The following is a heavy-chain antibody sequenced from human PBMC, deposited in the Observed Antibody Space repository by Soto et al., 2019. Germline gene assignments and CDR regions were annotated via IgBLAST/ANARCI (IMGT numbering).Heavy chain of an antibody. CDR1: GGTFSSYA. J-gene: IGHJ6*02. Sequence: SVKVSCKASGGTFSSYAISWVRQAPGQGLEWMGGIIPIFGTANYAQKFQGRVTITADESTSTAYMELSSLRSEDTAVYYCARDRVTTGSYYYYYGMDVWGQGTTVTVS. D-gene: IGHD4-4*01. CDR3: ARDRVTTGSYYYYYGMDV. V-gene: IGHV1-69*13. CDR2: IIPIFGTA.